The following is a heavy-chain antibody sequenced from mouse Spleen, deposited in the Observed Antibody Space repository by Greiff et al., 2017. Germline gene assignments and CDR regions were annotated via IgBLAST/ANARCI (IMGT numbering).Heavy chain of an antibody. V-gene: IGHV1S34*01. J-gene: IGHJ1*01. D-gene: IGHD1-1*01. CDR2: ISCYNGAT. CDR3: ARDTTVKYFDV. Sequence: LVKTGASVKISCKASGYSFTGYYMYWVKQSHGKSLEWIGYISCYNGATSYNQKFKGKATFTVDTSSSTAYMQFNSLTSEDSAVYYCARDTTVKYFDVWGAGTTVTVSS. CDR1: GYSFTGYY.